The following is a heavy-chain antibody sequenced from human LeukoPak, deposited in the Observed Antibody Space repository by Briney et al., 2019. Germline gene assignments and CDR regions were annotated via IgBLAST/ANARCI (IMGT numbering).Heavy chain of an antibody. CDR2: ISYDGSNK. CDR1: GFTFTNHA. V-gene: IGHV3-30*18. J-gene: IGHJ4*02. Sequence: PGGSLRLSCAASGFTFTNHAMAWVRLAPGKGLEWVAVISYDGSNKHYADPVQGRFSISRDNYKNTLYLQMNSLRVEDTAVYYCAKGWNTVDYWGQGTLVTVSS. CDR3: AKGWNTVDY. D-gene: IGHD4-17*01.